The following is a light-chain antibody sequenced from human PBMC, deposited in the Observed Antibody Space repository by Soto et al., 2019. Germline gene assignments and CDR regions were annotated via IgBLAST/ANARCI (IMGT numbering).Light chain of an antibody. CDR1: QSVSSSY. J-gene: IGKJ1*01. CDR3: QQFGSSRWT. CDR2: EAS. Sequence: EIVLTQSPGTLSLSPGERATLSCRASQSVSSSYLSWDQQRPGQAPRLLTYEASSRATGIPDRFSGSGSGTDFTLTISRLEPEDFAGYDCQQFGSSRWTVGQGTKGE. V-gene: IGKV3-20*01.